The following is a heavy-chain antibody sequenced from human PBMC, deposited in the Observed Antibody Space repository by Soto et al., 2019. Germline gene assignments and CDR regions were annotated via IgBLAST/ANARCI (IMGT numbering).Heavy chain of an antibody. CDR2: IIPILGIA. Sequence: QVQLVQSGAEVKKPASSVKVSCKASGGTFSSYTISWVRQAPGQGLEWMGRIIPILGIANYAQKFQGRVTITADKSTSTAYMELSSLRSEDTAVYYCTIGYCSSTSCYPPFDYWGQGTLVTVSS. D-gene: IGHD2-2*03. V-gene: IGHV1-69*02. CDR1: GGTFSSYT. CDR3: TIGYCSSTSCYPPFDY. J-gene: IGHJ4*02.